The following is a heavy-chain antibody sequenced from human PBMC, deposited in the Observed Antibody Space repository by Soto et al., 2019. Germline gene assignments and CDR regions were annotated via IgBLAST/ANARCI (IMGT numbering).Heavy chain of an antibody. Sequence: QLQLQESGPGLVKPSETLSLTCTVSGDSISSRSNHWGWIRQPPGKGLEWIGNIYYSENTYYNPSLKSRVTISVDTSKNQLSLRLTSVTAADTAVYYCATHPPYGPLDYWGQGTLVTVSS. CDR1: GDSISSRSNH. CDR3: ATHPPYGPLDY. CDR2: IYYSENT. J-gene: IGHJ4*02. D-gene: IGHD4-17*01. V-gene: IGHV4-39*01.